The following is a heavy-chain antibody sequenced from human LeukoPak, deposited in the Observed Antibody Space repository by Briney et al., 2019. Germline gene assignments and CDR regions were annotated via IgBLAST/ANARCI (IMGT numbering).Heavy chain of an antibody. J-gene: IGHJ5*02. CDR3: ARESAVAGRDNWFDP. V-gene: IGHV1-18*01. Sequence: GASVKVSRKASGYTFTSYGISWVRQAPGQGLECMGWISAYNGNTNYAQKLQGRVTMTTDTSTSTAYMELRSLRSDDTAVYYCARESAVAGRDNWFDPWGQGTLVTVSS. D-gene: IGHD6-19*01. CDR2: ISAYNGNT. CDR1: GYTFTSYG.